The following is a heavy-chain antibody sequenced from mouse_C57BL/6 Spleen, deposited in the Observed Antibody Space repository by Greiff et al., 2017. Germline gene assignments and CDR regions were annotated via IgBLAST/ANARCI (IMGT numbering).Heavy chain of an antibody. CDR3: ARVAYYSNYVGFAY. V-gene: IGHV1-64*01. CDR2: IHPNSGST. CDR1: GYTFTSYW. D-gene: IGHD2-5*01. Sequence: VQLQQPGAELVKPGASVKLSCKASGYTFTSYWMHWVKQRPGQGLEWIGMIHPNSGSTNYNEKFKSKATLTVDKSSSTAYMQLSSLTSEDSAVYYCARVAYYSNYVGFAYWGQGTLVTVSA. J-gene: IGHJ3*01.